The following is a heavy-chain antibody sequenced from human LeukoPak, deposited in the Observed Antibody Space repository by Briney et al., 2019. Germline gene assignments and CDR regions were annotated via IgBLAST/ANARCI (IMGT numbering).Heavy chain of an antibody. CDR3: AKDSLRERILGSTTRGVNDY. D-gene: IGHD1-26*01. CDR1: GFIFSSYG. V-gene: IGHV3-30*02. J-gene: IGHJ4*02. CDR2: IRYDGRNK. Sequence: PGGSLTLSCAASGFIFSSYGMHWVRQAPGKGLEWVAFIRYDGRNKYYADSVKGRFTISRDNSKNTLYLQMNSLRGEDTAVYYCAKDSLRERILGSTTRGVNDYWGQGTLVTVSS.